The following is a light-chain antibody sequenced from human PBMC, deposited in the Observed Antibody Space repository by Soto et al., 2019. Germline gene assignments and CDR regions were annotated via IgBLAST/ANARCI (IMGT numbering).Light chain of an antibody. CDR2: GAS. CDR3: QQYGSSPQT. Sequence: EIVLTQSPGTLSLSPGERATRSCRASQRVSSSYLAWYQQKPGQAPRLLIYGASSRATGIPDRFSGSGSGTDFTLTISRLEPEDFAVYYCQQYGSSPQTFGQGTKVDIK. J-gene: IGKJ1*01. CDR1: QRVSSSY. V-gene: IGKV3-20*01.